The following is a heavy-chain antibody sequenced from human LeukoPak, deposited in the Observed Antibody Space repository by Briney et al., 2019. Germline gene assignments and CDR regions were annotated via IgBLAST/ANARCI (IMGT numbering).Heavy chain of an antibody. CDR3: ARDMELRYFDWLPSEGCFDY. CDR1: GFIFSDYY. V-gene: IGHV3-11*01. Sequence: GGSLRLSCAASGFIFSDYYMNWVRQAPGKGLEWVSYISGSGDTIDYADSVKGRFTISRDNAKNSLYLQMNSLRAEDTAVYYCARDMELRYFDWLPSEGCFDYWGQGTVVTVSS. D-gene: IGHD3-9*01. J-gene: IGHJ4*02. CDR2: ISGSGDTI.